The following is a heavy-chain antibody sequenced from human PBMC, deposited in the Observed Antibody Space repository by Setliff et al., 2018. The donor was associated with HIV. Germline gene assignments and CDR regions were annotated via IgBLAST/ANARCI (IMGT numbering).Heavy chain of an antibody. V-gene: IGHV3-23*01. CDR3: AQAQTSVSGSYYQYLQH. CDR1: ELTFSNYA. CDR2: LSGSGGST. J-gene: IGHJ1*01. D-gene: IGHD3-10*01. Sequence: LRLSCAASELTFSNYAMTWVRQAPGKGLEWVSSLSGSGGSTYYADSVKGRFTIFRDNSKNTLYLRMNSLRAEDTAVYYCAQAQTSVSGSYYQYLQHWGQGTLVTVSS.